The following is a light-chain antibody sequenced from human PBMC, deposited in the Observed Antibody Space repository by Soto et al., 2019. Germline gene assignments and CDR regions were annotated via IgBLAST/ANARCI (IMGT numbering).Light chain of an antibody. Sequence: IVMTQSPDSLAVSLGERATINCKSSQSVLYSSNNKNYLAWYQQKPGQPPKLLIYWASTRESGVPDRFSGSGSWTDFTLTISSLQAEDVAVYYCQQYYSTPRTFGQGTKVEIK. V-gene: IGKV4-1*01. CDR3: QQYYSTPRT. J-gene: IGKJ1*01. CDR2: WAS. CDR1: QSVLYSSNNKNY.